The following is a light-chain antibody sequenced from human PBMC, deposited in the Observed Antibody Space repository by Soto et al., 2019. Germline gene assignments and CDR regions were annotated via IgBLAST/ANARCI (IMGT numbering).Light chain of an antibody. CDR1: TSNIGYNF. J-gene: IGLJ2*01. CDR2: END. V-gene: IGLV1-51*02. Sequence: QSVLTQPPSVSAAPGQRVTISCSGSTSNIGYNFVSWYQQFPGAALKLLIFENDKRVSGTPDRFAGSKSGTSGTLAITGLQTGDEADHYCATWESSLSIAVFGGGTKLTVL. CDR3: ATWESSLSIAV.